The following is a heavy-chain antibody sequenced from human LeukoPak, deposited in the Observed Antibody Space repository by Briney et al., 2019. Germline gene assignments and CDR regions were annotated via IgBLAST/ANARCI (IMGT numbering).Heavy chain of an antibody. CDR3: ERECGSGCFDY. CDR2: ISDSGGSI. Sequence: PGGSLRLSCAASGFTFSSYKMHWVRQAPGKGLEWVSYISDSGGSIYYADSVKGRFTISRDNAKNSLYLQMNSLRADDTAVYYCERECGSGCFDYWGQGILVTVSS. CDR1: GFTFSSYK. V-gene: IGHV3-48*03. D-gene: IGHD6-19*01. J-gene: IGHJ4*02.